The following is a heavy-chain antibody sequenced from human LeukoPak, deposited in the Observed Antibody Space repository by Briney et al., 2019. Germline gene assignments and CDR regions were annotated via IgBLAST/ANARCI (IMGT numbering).Heavy chain of an antibody. J-gene: IGHJ4*02. CDR1: GGSFSGYY. D-gene: IGHD3-10*01. CDR2: INHSGST. CDR3: ARLRRLWFVDY. Sequence: SETLSLTCAVYGGSFSGYYWSWIRQPPGKGLEWIGEINHSGSTNYNPSLKSRVTISVDTSKNQFSLELSSVTAADTAVYYCARLRRLWFVDYWGQGTLVTVSS. V-gene: IGHV4-34*01.